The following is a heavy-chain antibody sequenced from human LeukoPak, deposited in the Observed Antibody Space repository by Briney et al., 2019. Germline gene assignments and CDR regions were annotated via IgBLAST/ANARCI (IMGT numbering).Heavy chain of an antibody. J-gene: IGHJ3*02. CDR1: GFTFSSYW. CDR3: ASKRLYDAFDI. V-gene: IGHV3-7*01. CDR2: IKQDGSEK. Sequence: GGSLRLSCAASGFTFSSYWMSWVRQAPGKGLEWVANIKQDGSEKYYVDSVKGRFTISRDNAKNSLYLQMNSLRAEDTAVYYCASKRLYDAFDIWGQGTMVTVSS. D-gene: IGHD2-15*01.